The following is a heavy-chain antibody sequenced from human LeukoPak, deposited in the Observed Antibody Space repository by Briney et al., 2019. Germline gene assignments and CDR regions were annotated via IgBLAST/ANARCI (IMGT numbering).Heavy chain of an antibody. Sequence: GESLKISCKGSGYSFTSYWISWVRQMPGKGLEWMGRIDPSDSYTNYSPSFQGHVTISADKSISTAYLQWSSLKASDTAMYYCARPTREGSGWYYFDYWGQGTLVTVSS. CDR3: ARPTREGSGWYYFDY. J-gene: IGHJ4*02. V-gene: IGHV5-10-1*01. CDR2: IDPSDSYT. CDR1: GYSFTSYW. D-gene: IGHD6-19*01.